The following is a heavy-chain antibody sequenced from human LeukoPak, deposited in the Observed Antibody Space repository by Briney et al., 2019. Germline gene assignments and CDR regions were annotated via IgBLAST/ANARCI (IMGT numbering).Heavy chain of an antibody. CDR1: GGSFSGYY. CDR2: INHSGST. J-gene: IGHJ2*01. V-gene: IGHV4-34*01. CDR3: ASGPPREGNVDTAMATGYFDL. D-gene: IGHD5-18*01. Sequence: SETLSLTCAVYGGSFSGYYWSWIRQPPGKGLEWIGEINHSGSTNYNPSLKSRVTISVDTSKNQFFLKLSSVTAADTAVYYCASGPPREGNVDTAMATGYFDLWGRGTLVTVSS.